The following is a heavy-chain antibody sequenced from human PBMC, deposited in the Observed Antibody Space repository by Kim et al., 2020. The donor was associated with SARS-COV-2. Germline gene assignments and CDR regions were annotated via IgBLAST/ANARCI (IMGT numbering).Heavy chain of an antibody. CDR2: IHYSGTT. CDR1: GASISRGGYY. Sequence: SETLSLTCTVSGASISRGGYYWSWIRQHPGKGLEWIGYIHYSGTTYYNPSLRSRISISVDTSKGQFSLNLSSVTAADTAVYYCARDRRGDYYGMDVWGQGTTVTVSS. CDR3: ARDRRGDYYGMDV. J-gene: IGHJ6*02. V-gene: IGHV4-31*03.